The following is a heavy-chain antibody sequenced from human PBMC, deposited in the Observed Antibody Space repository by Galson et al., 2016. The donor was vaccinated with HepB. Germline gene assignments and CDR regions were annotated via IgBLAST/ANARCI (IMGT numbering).Heavy chain of an antibody. CDR2: ITSSSSYI. Sequence: SLRLSCAASGFTFSSYSMNWVRQAPGKGLEWVSSITSSSSYIYYADSVEGRFTISRDNAKNSLFLQMNSLRAEDTALYYCARSKAEYTSTWYPNDYWGQGTLVTVSS. D-gene: IGHD6-13*01. CDR3: ARSKAEYTSTWYPNDY. V-gene: IGHV3-21*01. CDR1: GFTFSSYS. J-gene: IGHJ4*02.